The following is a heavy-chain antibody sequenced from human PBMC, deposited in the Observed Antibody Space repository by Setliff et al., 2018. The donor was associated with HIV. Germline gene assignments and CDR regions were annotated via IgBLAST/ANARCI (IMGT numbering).Heavy chain of an antibody. D-gene: IGHD4-4*01. CDR2: ISSSGTIK. CDR3: ARDDSNYRQHGMDV. Sequence: GGSLRLSCAASGFIVNNFEMNWVRQAPGKGLEWISYISSSGTIKRYASSVRGRFTISRDNAKKSLYLQMNSLRAEDTAVYYCARDDSNYRQHGMDVWGQGTTVTVSS. J-gene: IGHJ6*02. V-gene: IGHV3-48*03. CDR1: GFIVNNFE.